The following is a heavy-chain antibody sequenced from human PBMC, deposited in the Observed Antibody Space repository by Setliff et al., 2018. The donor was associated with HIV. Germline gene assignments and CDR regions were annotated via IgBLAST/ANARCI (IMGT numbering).Heavy chain of an antibody. D-gene: IGHD3-3*01. J-gene: IGHJ4*02. Sequence: SETLSLTCTVFGGPTFYWSWIRQPAGKGLEWIGHIDTSGSTNYNPSLKSRVTISVDTSKSQFSLKLSSVTAADTAVYYCAREAEIFGVVMRGYYFDYWGQGTLVTVSS. CDR3: AREAEIFGVVMRGYYFDY. CDR2: IDTSGST. V-gene: IGHV4-4*07. CDR1: GGPTFY.